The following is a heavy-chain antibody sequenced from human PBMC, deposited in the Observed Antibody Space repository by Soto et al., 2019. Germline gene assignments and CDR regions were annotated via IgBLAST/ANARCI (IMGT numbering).Heavy chain of an antibody. D-gene: IGHD3-3*01. Sequence: SETLSLTCTVSGGSISSSSYYWGWIRQPPGKGLEWIGSIYYSGSTYYNPSLKSRVTISVDTSKNQFSLKLSSVTAADTAVYYCARLDSAEKGGVDYWGQGTLVTVSS. V-gene: IGHV4-39*01. CDR3: ARLDSAEKGGVDY. CDR1: GGSISSSSYY. J-gene: IGHJ4*02. CDR2: IYYSGST.